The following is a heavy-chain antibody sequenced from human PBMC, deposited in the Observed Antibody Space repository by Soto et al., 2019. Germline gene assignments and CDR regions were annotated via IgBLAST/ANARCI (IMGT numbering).Heavy chain of an antibody. CDR3: ATFIGVRGEYYSFDY. CDR2: ISAYNGNT. D-gene: IGHD2-21*01. Sequence: ASVKVSCKASGYTFTSYGISWVRQAPGQGLEWMGWISAYNGNTNYAQKLQGRVTMTTDTSTSTAYMELRSLRSDDTAVYYCATFIGVRGEYYSFDYWGQGDLVTVSS. J-gene: IGHJ4*02. CDR1: GYTFTSYG. V-gene: IGHV1-18*04.